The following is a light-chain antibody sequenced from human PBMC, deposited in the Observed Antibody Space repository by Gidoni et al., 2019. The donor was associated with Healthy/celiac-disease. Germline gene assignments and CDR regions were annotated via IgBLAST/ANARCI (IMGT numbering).Light chain of an antibody. V-gene: IGKV3-15*01. J-gene: IGKJ4*01. CDR2: GAS. CDR3: QQYNNWPLT. Sequence: ELVMPQSPATLSVSPGERATLSCRASQSVSSNLAWYQQKPGQAPRLLIYGASTRATGSPARFSGSGSGTEFTLTISSLQSEDVAVYYCQQYNNWPLTFGGGTKVEIK. CDR1: QSVSSN.